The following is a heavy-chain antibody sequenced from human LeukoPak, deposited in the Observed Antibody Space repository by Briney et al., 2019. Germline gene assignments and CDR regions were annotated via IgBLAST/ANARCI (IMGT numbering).Heavy chain of an antibody. CDR1: GFTFSNYG. V-gene: IGHV3-30*18. CDR2: ISNDGSNK. J-gene: IGHJ6*02. Sequence: GGSLRLSCAASGFTFSNYGMHWVRQAPGKGLEWVAVISNDGSNKYYADYVKGRFTISRDNSKNTLYLQMNSLRPEDTALYYCAKDLMWYDSSGSDGMDVWGQGTTVTVSS. CDR3: AKDLMWYDSSGSDGMDV. D-gene: IGHD3-22*01.